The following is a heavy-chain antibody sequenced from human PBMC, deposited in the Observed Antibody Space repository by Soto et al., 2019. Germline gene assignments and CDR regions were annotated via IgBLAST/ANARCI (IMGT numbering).Heavy chain of an antibody. J-gene: IGHJ6*02. CDR3: ARDELAAAGSPLIKNYYYYGMDV. V-gene: IGHV1-18*01. CDR1: GYTFTSYG. Sequence: ASVKVSCKASGYTFTSYGISWVRQAPGQGLEWMGWISAYNGNTNYAQKLQGRVTMTTDTSTSTAYVELRSLRSDDTAVYYCARDELAAAGSPLIKNYYYYGMDVWGQGTTVTVSS. CDR2: ISAYNGNT. D-gene: IGHD6-13*01.